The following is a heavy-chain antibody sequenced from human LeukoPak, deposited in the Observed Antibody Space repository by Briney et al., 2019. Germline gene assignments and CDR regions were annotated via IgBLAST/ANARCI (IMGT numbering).Heavy chain of an antibody. D-gene: IGHD2-2*01. V-gene: IGHV3-9*03. CDR2: ISWNSGSI. CDR3: AKAGYCSSTSCYFDY. J-gene: IGHJ4*02. Sequence: GGSLRLSCAASGFTFDDYTMHWVRQAPGKGLEGVSGISWNSGSIGYADSVKGRFTISRDNAKNSLYLQMNSLRAEDMALYYCAKAGYCSSTSCYFDYWGQGTLVTVSS. CDR1: GFTFDDYT.